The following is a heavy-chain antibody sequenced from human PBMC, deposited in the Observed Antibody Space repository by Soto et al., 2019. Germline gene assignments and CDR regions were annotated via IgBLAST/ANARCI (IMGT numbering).Heavy chain of an antibody. CDR3: ARGARI. Sequence: EVQLVESGGDLVQPGGSLRLSCADSRFTFSGYWMYWVRQAPGKGLEWVANIKEDGSEKNYVDSVRGRFTISRDNAKNSLYLQMNSLRAEDTAVYYCARGARIWGLGTMVTVS. J-gene: IGHJ3*02. V-gene: IGHV3-7*01. CDR1: RFTFSGYW. CDR2: IKEDGSEK.